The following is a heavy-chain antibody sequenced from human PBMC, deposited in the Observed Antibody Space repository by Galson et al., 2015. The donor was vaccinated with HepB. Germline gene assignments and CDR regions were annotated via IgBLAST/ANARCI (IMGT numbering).Heavy chain of an antibody. CDR3: ARDVRYAFEM. D-gene: IGHD3-10*02. Sequence: SVKVSCKASGYTFTRNGISWVRQAPGQGLEWMGRISANSGNTNYAQKFQDRVTMTTETSTSTAYMELRSLTSDDTAVYYCARDVRYAFEMWGQGTMVTVSS. J-gene: IGHJ3*02. CDR1: GYTFTRNG. CDR2: ISANSGNT. V-gene: IGHV1-18*01.